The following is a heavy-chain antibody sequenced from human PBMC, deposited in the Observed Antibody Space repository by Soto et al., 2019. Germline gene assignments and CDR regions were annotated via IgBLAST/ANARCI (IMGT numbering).Heavy chain of an antibody. CDR2: IYYSGST. D-gene: IGHD6-13*01. V-gene: IGHV4-31*03. CDR3: ARTVSGYSSSMGGVYYYYGMDV. Sequence: QSQTLSLTCTVSGGSISSGGYYWSWIRQHPGKGLEWIGYIYYSGSTYYNPSLKSRVTISVDTSKNQFSLKLSSVTAADTAVYYCARTVSGYSSSMGGVYYYYGMDVWGQGTTVTVSS. CDR1: GGSISSGGYY. J-gene: IGHJ6*02.